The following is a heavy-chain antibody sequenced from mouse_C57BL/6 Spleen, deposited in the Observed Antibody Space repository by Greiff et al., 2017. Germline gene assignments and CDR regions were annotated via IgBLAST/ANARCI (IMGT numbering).Heavy chain of an antibody. D-gene: IGHD1-1*01. Sequence: EVKLVGSGGGLVKPGGSLKLSCAASGFTFSDYGMHWVRQAPEKGLEWVAYISSGSSTIYYADTVKGRFTISRDNAKNTLFLQMTSLRSEDTAMYYCASLITTGYFDVWGTGTTVTVSS. CDR2: ISSGSSTI. CDR3: ASLITTGYFDV. CDR1: GFTFSDYG. V-gene: IGHV5-17*01. J-gene: IGHJ1*03.